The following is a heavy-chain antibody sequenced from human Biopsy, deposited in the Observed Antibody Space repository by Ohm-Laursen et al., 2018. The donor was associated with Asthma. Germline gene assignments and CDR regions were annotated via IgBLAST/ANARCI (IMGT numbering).Heavy chain of an antibody. Sequence: SLRLSCTASGLTFDYYGMIWVRQVPGKGLEWVANIKEDGSEKNYVDSVKGRFTISRDNGKNSLYLQMNSLRAEDTAVYYCARDVDLRSVYWGQGTLVTVSS. D-gene: IGHD2-15*01. CDR2: IKEDGSEK. V-gene: IGHV3-7*05. J-gene: IGHJ4*02. CDR1: GLTFDYYG. CDR3: ARDVDLRSVY.